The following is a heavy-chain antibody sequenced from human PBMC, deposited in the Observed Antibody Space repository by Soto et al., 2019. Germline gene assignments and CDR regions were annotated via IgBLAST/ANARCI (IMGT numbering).Heavy chain of an antibody. J-gene: IGHJ4*02. CDR1: GDAISSRSDY. CDR3: ARQRTSVVTPAYFDV. Sequence: NPSETLALTCTVTGDAISSRSDYWGWIRQPPGKGLEWIGSIYYSGSTYNNPSLRSRVSMSIDTSKDQFSLKLKSVTAADTALYFCARQRTSVVTPAYFDVWGPGSLVTVSS. CDR2: IYYSGST. D-gene: IGHD2-21*02. V-gene: IGHV4-39*01.